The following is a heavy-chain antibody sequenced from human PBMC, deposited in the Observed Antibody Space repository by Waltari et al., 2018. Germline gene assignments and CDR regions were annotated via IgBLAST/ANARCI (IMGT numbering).Heavy chain of an antibody. CDR1: GGSFSGYY. D-gene: IGHD1-26*01. Sequence: QVQLQQWGAGLLKPSETLSLTCGVAGGSFSGYYWGWIRQPPGKGLVWIGEVDHGGSATYHPSLKSRVTMSVDTSSNQFSLKMISVTAADTAVYYCARGNGGYSDWGPGALVAVSS. CDR2: VDHGGSA. V-gene: IGHV4-34*02. CDR3: ARGNGGYSD. J-gene: IGHJ4*02.